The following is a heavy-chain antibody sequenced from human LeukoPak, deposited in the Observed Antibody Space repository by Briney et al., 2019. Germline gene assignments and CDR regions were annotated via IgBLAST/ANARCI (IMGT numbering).Heavy chain of an antibody. CDR2: ITWDSGIT. V-gene: IGHV3-9*01. Sequence: PGGSLRLSFAASGFPFDDHGMHWGPQASGEGLGLGSSITWDSGITGYADSVKGRFTISRDNAKNSLYLEMNSLRGEDTALYYCTKDIKDSGTYYYYGLDVWGQGTAVTVSS. CDR3: TKDIKDSGTYYYYGLDV. CDR1: GFPFDDHG. D-gene: IGHD1-26*01. J-gene: IGHJ6*02.